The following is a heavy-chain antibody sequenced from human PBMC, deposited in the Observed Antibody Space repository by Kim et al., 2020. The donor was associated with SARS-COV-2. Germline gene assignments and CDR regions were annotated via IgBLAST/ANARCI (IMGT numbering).Heavy chain of an antibody. CDR2: T. CDR3: ARVGILRPFDY. J-gene: IGHJ4*02. D-gene: IGHD2-15*01. Sequence: TNFNPALKSRVTISVDMSKNQFSRKLSSVTAADTAVYYCARVGILRPFDYWGQGTLVTVSS. V-gene: IGHV4-34*01.